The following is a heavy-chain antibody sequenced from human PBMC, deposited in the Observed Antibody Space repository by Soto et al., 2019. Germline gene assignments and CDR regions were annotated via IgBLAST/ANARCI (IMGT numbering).Heavy chain of an antibody. CDR3: ARGRGYSYGLDP. CDR1: GGSISSSSYY. V-gene: IGHV4-39*07. J-gene: IGHJ5*02. D-gene: IGHD5-18*01. CDR2: IHNSGSP. Sequence: PSETLSLTCTVSGGSISSSSYYWGWIRQPPGKGLEWIGSIHNSGSPYNNPSLKSRVTISADTSMNQFSLALTSVTAADTAVYYCARGRGYSYGLDPWGQGTLVTVSS.